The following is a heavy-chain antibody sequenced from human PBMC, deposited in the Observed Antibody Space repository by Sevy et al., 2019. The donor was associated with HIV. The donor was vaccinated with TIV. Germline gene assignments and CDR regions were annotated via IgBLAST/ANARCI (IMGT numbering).Heavy chain of an antibody. CDR1: GFTFNSYS. Sequence: GGSLRLSCAASGFTFNSYSMYWVRQTPGKGLEWVAVISYDGSNKYYAESVKGRFTVSRDNSKNTLYLEMNSLGVEDTALYYCARDAAEGPYRDSWFSNWLDPWGQGTLVTVSS. J-gene: IGHJ5*02. CDR2: ISYDGSNK. V-gene: IGHV3-30*14. CDR3: ARDAAEGPYRDSWFSNWLDP. D-gene: IGHD6-13*01.